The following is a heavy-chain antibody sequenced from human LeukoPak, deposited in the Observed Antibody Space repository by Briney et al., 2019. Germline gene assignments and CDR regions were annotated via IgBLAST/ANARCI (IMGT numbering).Heavy chain of an antibody. CDR1: GFTFSTYW. J-gene: IGHJ4*02. V-gene: IGHV3-74*03. CDR3: ASGRYCSGGSCYMDY. Sequence: GGSLRLSCTAPGFTFSTYWINWVRQSPGKGLVWVALINGDGSTTTHADSVKGRFTISRDNAKNSLYLQMNSLRAEDTAVYYCASGRYCSGGSCYMDYWGQGTLVTVSS. CDR2: INGDGSTT. D-gene: IGHD2-15*01.